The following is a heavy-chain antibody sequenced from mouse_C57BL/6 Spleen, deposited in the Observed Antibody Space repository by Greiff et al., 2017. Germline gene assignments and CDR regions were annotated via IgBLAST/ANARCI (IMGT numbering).Heavy chain of an antibody. V-gene: IGHV1-64*01. Sequence: VQLQQPGAELVKPGASVKLSCKASGYTFTSYWMHWVKQRPGQGLEWIGMIHPNSGSTNYNEKFKSKATLTVDKSSSTAYMQLSSLTSEDSAVYYCARAHYYGSSSRYFDDWGTGTTVTVSS. CDR2: IHPNSGST. CDR1: GYTFTSYW. J-gene: IGHJ1*03. CDR3: ARAHYYGSSSRYFDD. D-gene: IGHD1-1*01.